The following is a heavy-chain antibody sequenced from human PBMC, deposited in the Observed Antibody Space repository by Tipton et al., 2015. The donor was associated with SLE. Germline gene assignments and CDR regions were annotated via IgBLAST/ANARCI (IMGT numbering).Heavy chain of an antibody. Sequence: TLSLTCTVSAGSISSYYWSWIRQPPGKGLEWIGDIYYSGSTNYNPSLKNRVTISIDTSKNHFSLKVNSVTAADTAVYYCARGHYYYMDVWGKGTTVTVSS. CDR1: AGSISSYY. CDR3: ARGHYYYMDV. J-gene: IGHJ6*03. V-gene: IGHV4-59*01. CDR2: IYYSGST.